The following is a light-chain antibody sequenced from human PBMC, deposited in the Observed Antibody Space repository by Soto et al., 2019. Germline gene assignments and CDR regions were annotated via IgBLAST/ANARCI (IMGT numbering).Light chain of an antibody. J-gene: IGKJ5*01. CDR2: GAS. V-gene: IGKV3-15*01. CDR1: QSIRSD. Sequence: EIVMTQSPATLSVSPGERVTLSCGASQSIRSDLAWYQQKPGQAPRLLIYGASTRATGIPARFSGSGSGTEFNLTISSLQSEDFALYYCQQYHDWPPVTFGQGTRLE. CDR3: QQYHDWPPVT.